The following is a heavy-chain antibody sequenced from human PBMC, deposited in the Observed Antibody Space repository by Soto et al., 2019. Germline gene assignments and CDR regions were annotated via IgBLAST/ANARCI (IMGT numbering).Heavy chain of an antibody. CDR3: ARDPPVDTAMLYYGMDV. CDR1: GGTFSSYA. CDR2: IIPIFGTA. D-gene: IGHD5-18*01. V-gene: IGHV1-69*13. J-gene: IGHJ6*02. Sequence: SVKVSCKASGGTFSSYAISWVRQAPGQGLEWMGGIIPIFGTANYAQKFQGRVTITADESTSTAYMELSSLRSEDTAVYYCARDPPVDTAMLYYGMDVWGQGTTVTVSS.